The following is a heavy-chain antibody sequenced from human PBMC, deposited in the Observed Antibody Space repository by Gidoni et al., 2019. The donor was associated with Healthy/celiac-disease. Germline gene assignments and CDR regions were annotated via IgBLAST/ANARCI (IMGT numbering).Heavy chain of an antibody. CDR3: AKGMGDIVVVVAADSGAFDI. J-gene: IGHJ3*02. CDR2: IRYDGRNK. D-gene: IGHD2-15*01. V-gene: IGHV3-30*02. CDR1: GFTFSIYG. Sequence: QVQLVASGGGVVQPGVSLTLPCAASGFTFSIYGLHWVRQAPGKGLEWVAFIRYDGRNKYYADDVKGRFTISRDNSKNTLYLQMNSLRAEDTTVYYCAKGMGDIVVVVAADSGAFDIWGQGTMVTVSS.